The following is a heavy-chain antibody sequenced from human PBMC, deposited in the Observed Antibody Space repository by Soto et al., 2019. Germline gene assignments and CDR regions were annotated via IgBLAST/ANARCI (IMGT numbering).Heavy chain of an antibody. CDR1: GYTFTSYG. D-gene: IGHD5-18*01. J-gene: IGHJ4*02. Sequence: QVQLVQSGAEVKKPGASVKVSCKASGYTFTSYGISWVRQAPGQGLEWMGWISAYNGNTKYAQNLQGRVTMTTDTSTSTAYMELRSRRSDDTAVYYGAGDAAIAMNDYWGQGTLVTVSS. CDR3: AGDAAIAMNDY. CDR2: ISAYNGNT. V-gene: IGHV1-18*01.